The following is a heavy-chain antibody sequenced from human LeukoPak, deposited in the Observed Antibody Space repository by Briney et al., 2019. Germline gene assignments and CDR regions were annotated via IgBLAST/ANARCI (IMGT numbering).Heavy chain of an antibody. Sequence: PGGSLRLSCAASGFTFSSYAMSWIRQPPGKGLEWIGEINHSGSTNYNPSLKSRVTISVDTSKNQFSLKLSSVTAADTAVYYCARGRKTPYYYFDYWGQGTLVTVSS. D-gene: IGHD1-26*01. V-gene: IGHV4-34*01. CDR2: INHSGST. CDR3: ARGRKTPYYYFDY. J-gene: IGHJ4*02. CDR1: GFTFSSYA.